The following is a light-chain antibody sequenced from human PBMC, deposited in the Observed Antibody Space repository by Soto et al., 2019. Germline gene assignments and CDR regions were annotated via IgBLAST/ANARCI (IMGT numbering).Light chain of an antibody. V-gene: IGKV3-11*01. CDR1: QSVSSY. Sequence: EIGLRQSPATLSLSPGERATLSCRSSQSVSSYLAWYQQKPGQAPRLLIYDASNRATGIPARFSGSGSGTDFTLTISSLEPEDFAVYYCQQRSNWHPTFGGGTKVDIK. J-gene: IGKJ4*01. CDR3: QQRSNWHPT. CDR2: DAS.